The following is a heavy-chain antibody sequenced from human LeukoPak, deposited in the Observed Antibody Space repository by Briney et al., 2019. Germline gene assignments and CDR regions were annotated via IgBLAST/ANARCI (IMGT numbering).Heavy chain of an antibody. D-gene: IGHD3-10*01. V-gene: IGHV3-49*03. Sequence: GGSLRLSCTASGFTFGDYAMSWFRQAPGKGLEWVGSIRSKAYGGTTEYAASVKGRFTISRDDSKSIAYLQMNSLKTEDTAVYYCTSKAMVRGVHFDYWGQGTLVTVSS. CDR2: IRSKAYGGTT. CDR3: TSKAMVRGVHFDY. J-gene: IGHJ4*02. CDR1: GFTFGDYA.